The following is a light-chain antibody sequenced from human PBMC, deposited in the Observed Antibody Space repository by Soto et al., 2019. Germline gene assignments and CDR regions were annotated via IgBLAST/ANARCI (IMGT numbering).Light chain of an antibody. CDR2: TGS. CDR1: QGISSW. V-gene: IGKV1-12*01. J-gene: IGKJ4*01. CDR3: QQDNSFPLT. Sequence: DIQMTQSPSSVSASVGDRVSITCRASQGISSWLAWYQQKPGRAPKLLIYTGSSLQSGVPSRFSGTGSGTDFTLTISSLQPADVETYYCQQDNSFPLTCGGGTKVEIK.